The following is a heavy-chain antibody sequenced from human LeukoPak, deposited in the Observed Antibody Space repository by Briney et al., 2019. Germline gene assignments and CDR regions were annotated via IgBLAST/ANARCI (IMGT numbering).Heavy chain of an antibody. D-gene: IGHD3-3*01. J-gene: IGHJ6*03. V-gene: IGHV1-69*06. Sequence: GSSVKVSCKASGGTFSSYAISWVRQAPGQGLEWVGGIIPIFGTANYAQKFQGRVTITADKSTSTAYMELSSLRSEDTAVYYCASSEGLRHYYYYYMDVWGKGTTVTVSS. CDR1: GGTFSSYA. CDR3: ASSEGLRHYYYYYMDV. CDR2: IIPIFGTA.